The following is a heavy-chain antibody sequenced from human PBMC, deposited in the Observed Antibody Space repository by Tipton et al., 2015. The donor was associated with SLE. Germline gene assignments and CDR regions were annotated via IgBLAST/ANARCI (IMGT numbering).Heavy chain of an antibody. CDR2: INHSGTT. J-gene: IGHJ4*02. Sequence: TLSLTCVVYGGSFSHYFWSWIRQPPGKGLEWFGEINHSGTTNYNPSLKSRVTVSVDTSKNQFSLRLSSVTAADTAVYYCARRCAAGVCSGPYYFDFWGQGTLVTVSS. CDR1: GGSFSHYF. CDR3: ARRCAAGVCSGPYYFDF. V-gene: IGHV4-34*01. D-gene: IGHD2-8*02.